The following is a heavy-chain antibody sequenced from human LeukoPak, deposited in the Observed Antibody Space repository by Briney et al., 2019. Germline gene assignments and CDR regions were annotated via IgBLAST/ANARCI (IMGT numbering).Heavy chain of an antibody. V-gene: IGHV3-48*03. CDR1: GFTFSSYE. Sequence: PGGSLRLSCAASGFTFSSYEMNWVRQAPGKGLEWVSYISSSGSTIYYADSVKGRFNISRDNAKNSLYLQMNSLRAEDTAVYYCARDPAPGIAAAGTVDYWGQGTLVTVSS. CDR3: ARDPAPGIAAAGTVDY. D-gene: IGHD6-13*01. CDR2: ISSSGSTI. J-gene: IGHJ4*02.